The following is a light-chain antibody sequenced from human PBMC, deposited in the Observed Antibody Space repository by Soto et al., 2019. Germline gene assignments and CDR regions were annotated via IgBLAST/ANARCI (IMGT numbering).Light chain of an antibody. CDR3: QQRNSYLLYT. CDR2: AAS. J-gene: IGKJ2*01. Sequence: DIQLTQSPSFLSASVGDRVTITCRASQGISSYLAWYQQKPGKAPKLLIYAASTLQSGVPSRFSGSGSGTEFTLIISSLQPEDFATYSLQQRNSYLLYTVGQGTKLEIK. V-gene: IGKV1-9*01. CDR1: QGISSY.